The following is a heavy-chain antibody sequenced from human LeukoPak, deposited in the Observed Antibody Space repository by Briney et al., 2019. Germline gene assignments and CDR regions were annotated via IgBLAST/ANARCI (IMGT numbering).Heavy chain of an antibody. Sequence: GGSLRLSCAASGFTFSSFEMIWVRQAPGKGLEWVSYISSSGSTIYYADSVKGRFTISRDNAKNSLYVQMNSLSAEDTAVYYCARLGLSAGFGGDYWGQGPLVTVSS. CDR3: ARLGLSAGFGGDY. V-gene: IGHV3-48*03. J-gene: IGHJ4*02. CDR2: ISSSGSTI. CDR1: GFTFSSFE. D-gene: IGHD3-16*01.